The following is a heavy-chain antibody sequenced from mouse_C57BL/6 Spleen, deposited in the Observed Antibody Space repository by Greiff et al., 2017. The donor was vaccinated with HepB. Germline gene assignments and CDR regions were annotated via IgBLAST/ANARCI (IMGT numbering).Heavy chain of an antibody. J-gene: IGHJ4*01. CDR3: ARPYYGKNYYAMDY. CDR1: GFTFSDYG. D-gene: IGHD2-10*01. Sequence: EVKLVESGGGLVKPGGSLKLSCAASGFTFSDYGMHWVRQAPEKGLEWVAYISSGSSTIYYADTVKGRFTISRDNANNTLFLQMTSLRSEDTAMYYCARPYYGKNYYAMDYWGQGTSVTVSS. V-gene: IGHV5-17*01. CDR2: ISSGSSTI.